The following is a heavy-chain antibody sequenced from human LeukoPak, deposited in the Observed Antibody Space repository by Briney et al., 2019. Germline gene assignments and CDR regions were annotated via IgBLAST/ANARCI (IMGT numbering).Heavy chain of an antibody. J-gene: IGHJ4*02. V-gene: IGHV3-30*02. D-gene: IGHD5/OR15-5a*01. Sequence: PGGSLRLSCAASGFTFSSYWMHWVRQAPGKGLEWVTFIRYDGITKYHADSVKGRFTISRDNPKNTVYLQMNSLRAEDTAVYYCAKDRGVSTISTFDYWGQGTLVTVSS. CDR1: GFTFSSYW. CDR2: IRYDGITK. CDR3: AKDRGVSTISTFDY.